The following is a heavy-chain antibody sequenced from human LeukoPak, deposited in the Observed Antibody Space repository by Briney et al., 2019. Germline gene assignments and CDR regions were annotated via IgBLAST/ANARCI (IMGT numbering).Heavy chain of an antibody. Sequence: SETLSLTCTVSGYSISSGYYWGWIRQPPGKGLEWIGSIYHSGSTYYNPSLKSRVTISVDTSKNQFSLRLSSVTAADTAVYYCARITTGPWGQGTLVTVSS. CDR1: GYSISSGYY. CDR2: IYHSGST. D-gene: IGHD4-11*01. CDR3: ARITTGP. V-gene: IGHV4-38-2*02. J-gene: IGHJ5*02.